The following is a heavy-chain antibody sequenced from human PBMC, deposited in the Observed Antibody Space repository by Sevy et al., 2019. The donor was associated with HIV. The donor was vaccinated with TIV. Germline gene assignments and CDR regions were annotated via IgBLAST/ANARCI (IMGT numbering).Heavy chain of an antibody. CDR3: ARDCSSTSCLWGMDV. V-gene: IGHV3-7*03. CDR2: IKLDGSEK. CDR1: GFTFSSYW. J-gene: IGHJ6*02. D-gene: IGHD2-2*01. Sequence: GGSLRLSCAASGFTFSSYWMNWVHQAPGKGLEWVANIKLDGSEKYYVDSVKGRFTISRDNAKNSLYLQMNSLRAEDTAVYYCARDCSSTSCLWGMDVWGQGTTVTVSS.